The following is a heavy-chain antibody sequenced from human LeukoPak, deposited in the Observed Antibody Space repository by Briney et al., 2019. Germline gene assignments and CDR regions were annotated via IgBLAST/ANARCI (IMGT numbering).Heavy chain of an antibody. D-gene: IGHD3-22*01. J-gene: IGHJ4*02. CDR2: IWYDGSNK. CDR3: ARDGNYYDSSGFFDY. V-gene: IGHV3-33*01. CDR1: GFTFSSYG. Sequence: GGSLRLSCAASGFTFSSYGMHWVRQAPGKGLEWVAVIWYDGSNKYYADSVKGRFTISRDNSKNTLYLQMNSLRAEDTAVYYCARDGNYYDSSGFFDYWGQGTLVTVSS.